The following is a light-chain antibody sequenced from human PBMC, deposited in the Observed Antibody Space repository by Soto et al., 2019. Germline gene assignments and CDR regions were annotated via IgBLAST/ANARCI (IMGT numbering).Light chain of an antibody. V-gene: IGLV1-44*01. Sequence: QSVLTQPPPASGTPGQRATISCSGSSSNIGSNSVNWYQQLPGTAPKLLIYSNDRRPSGVPDRFSGSKSGTSASLAISGLQSEDEADYYCAAWDDSLNGYVFGTGTKVTVL. J-gene: IGLJ1*01. CDR1: SSNIGSNS. CDR3: AAWDDSLNGYV. CDR2: SND.